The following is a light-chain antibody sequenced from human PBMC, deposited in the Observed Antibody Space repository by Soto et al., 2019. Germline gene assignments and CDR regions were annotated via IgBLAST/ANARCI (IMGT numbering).Light chain of an antibody. CDR1: HSFSSNY. V-gene: IGKV3-20*01. Sequence: EMVLTQSPGALSWSPGERGSLSFRASHSFSSNYLAWYQQKPGQAPRVLIYGASSRTTGIPDRFSGSGSGTDFTLTISRLEPEDFAVYYCQQYHNSPLTFGQGTKVDIK. J-gene: IGKJ1*01. CDR3: QQYHNSPLT. CDR2: GAS.